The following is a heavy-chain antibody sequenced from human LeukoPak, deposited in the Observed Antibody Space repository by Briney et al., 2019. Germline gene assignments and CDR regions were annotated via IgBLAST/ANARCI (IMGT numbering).Heavy chain of an antibody. V-gene: IGHV4-34*01. CDR1: GGSFSGYY. CDR3: ARGLQGRYYYYMDV. D-gene: IGHD3-10*01. J-gene: IGHJ6*03. Sequence: SETLSLTCAAYGGSFSGYYWSWIRQPPGKGLEWIGEINHSGSTNYNPSLKSRVTISVDTSKNQFSLKLSSVTAADTAVYYCARGLQGRYYYYMDVWGKGTTVTVSS. CDR2: INHSGST.